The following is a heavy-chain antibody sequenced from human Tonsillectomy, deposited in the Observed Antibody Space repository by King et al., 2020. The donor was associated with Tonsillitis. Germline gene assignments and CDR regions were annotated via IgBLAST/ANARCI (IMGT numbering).Heavy chain of an antibody. V-gene: IGHV3-21*01. CDR1: GFTFSSYS. D-gene: IGHD3-10*01. J-gene: IGHJ6*02. CDR2: ISSSSSYI. Sequence: VQLVESGGGLVKPGGSLRLSCAASGFTFSSYSMNWVRQAPGKGLEWVSSISSSSSYIYYADSVKGRFTISRDNAKNSLYLQMNSLRAEDTAVYYCAREWGSGSYQDYYHGMDVWGQGTTVTVSS. CDR3: AREWGSGSYQDYYHGMDV.